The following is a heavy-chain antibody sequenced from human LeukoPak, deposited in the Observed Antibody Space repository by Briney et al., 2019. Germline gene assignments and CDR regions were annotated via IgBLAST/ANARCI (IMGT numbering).Heavy chain of an antibody. Sequence: GGSLRLSCAVSGFTLSRYWMHWLRQAPREGPVWVSRFTTDGNTNYADSVKGRFTISRDNAKNTLYLQMNSLRAEDTAVYYCARGYYGGSDYYLFDYWGQGTLVTVSS. D-gene: IGHD2-21*02. CDR3: ARGYYGGSDYYLFDY. V-gene: IGHV3-74*01. J-gene: IGHJ4*02. CDR2: FTTDGNT. CDR1: GFTLSRYW.